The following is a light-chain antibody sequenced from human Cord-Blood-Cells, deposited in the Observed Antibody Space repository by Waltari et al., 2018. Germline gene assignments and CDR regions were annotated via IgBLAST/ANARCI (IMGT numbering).Light chain of an antibody. CDR2: AAS. CDR1: QSISSY. Sequence: DIQMTQSPSSLSASVGDRFTITCRASQSISSYLNWYQQKPGKAPKLLIYAASSLQSGVPSRFSGSGSGTDFTLTISSLQPEDFATYDCQQSYSTPWTFGQGTKVEIK. CDR3: QQSYSTPWT. J-gene: IGKJ1*01. V-gene: IGKV1-39*01.